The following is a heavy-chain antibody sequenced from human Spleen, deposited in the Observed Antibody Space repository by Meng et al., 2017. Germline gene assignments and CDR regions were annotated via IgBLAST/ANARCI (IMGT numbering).Heavy chain of an antibody. D-gene: IGHD3-22*01. CDR2: IYYSGST. J-gene: IGHJ4*02. CDR1: GGSVSSGSYY. V-gene: IGHV4-61*01. CDR3: ARDWVDSSGYSGY. Sequence: SETLSLTCTVSGGSVSSGSYYWSWIRQPPGKGLEWIGYIYYSGSTNYNPSLKSRVTISVDTSKNQFSLKLSSVTAADTAVYYCARDWVDSSGYSGYWGQGTLVTVSS.